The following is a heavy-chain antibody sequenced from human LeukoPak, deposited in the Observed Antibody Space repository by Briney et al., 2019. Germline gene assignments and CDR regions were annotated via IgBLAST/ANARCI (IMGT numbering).Heavy chain of an antibody. CDR3: AREVLSGYVDDAFDI. V-gene: IGHV4-34*01. Sequence: PSETLSLTCAVYGGSFSGSYCGWIRQPPGKGLEWIGEIHHSGSTNYNPSLKSRVTISVDTSRNQFSLKLSSVTAADTAVYYCAREVLSGYVDDAFDIWGQGTMVTVSS. CDR2: IHHSGST. J-gene: IGHJ3*02. CDR1: GGSFSGSY. D-gene: IGHD5-12*01.